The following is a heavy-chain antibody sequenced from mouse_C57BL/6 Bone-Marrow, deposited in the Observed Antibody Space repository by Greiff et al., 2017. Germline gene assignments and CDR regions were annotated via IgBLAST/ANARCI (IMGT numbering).Heavy chain of an antibody. V-gene: IGHV2-9-1*01. CDR1: GFSLTSYA. D-gene: IGHD2-10*01. CDR2: IWTGGGT. CDR3: TRRGLPHAMDY. J-gene: IGHJ4*01. Sequence: LVAPSQSLSITCTVSGFSLTSYAISWVRQPPGKGLEWLGVIWTGGGTNYNSALKSSLSISKDNSKNQVFLKMNSPPTDDTARYYCTRRGLPHAMDYWGQGTSVTVSS.